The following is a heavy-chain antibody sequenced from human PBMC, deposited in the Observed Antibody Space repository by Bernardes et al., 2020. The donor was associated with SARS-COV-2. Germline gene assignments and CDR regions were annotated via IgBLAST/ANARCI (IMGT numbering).Heavy chain of an antibody. V-gene: IGHV3-30*07. CDR2: TSNDGRKT. D-gene: IGHD6-19*01. Sequence: GGSLRLSCGAFGFTFSNYIMHWVRQAPGKGLEWVALTSNDGRKTYYGDSVKGRFTISRDNSKNTLHLQMNSLRDEDTAVYYCAREAGSAGTSFLDIWGQGTMVTVSS. CDR3: AREAGSAGTSFLDI. CDR1: GFTFSNYI. J-gene: IGHJ3*02.